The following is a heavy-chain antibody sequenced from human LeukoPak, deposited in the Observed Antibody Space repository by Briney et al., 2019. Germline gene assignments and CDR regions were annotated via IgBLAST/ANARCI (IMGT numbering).Heavy chain of an antibody. Sequence: SETLSLTCTVSGGSISSGSYYWGRIRQPPGKGLEWIGSIYYSGSTYYNPSLKSRVTISVDTSKNQFSLKLSSVTAADTAVYYCARVLRWSSYWYFDLWGRGTLVTVSS. D-gene: IGHD4-23*01. J-gene: IGHJ2*01. CDR3: ARVLRWSSYWYFDL. V-gene: IGHV4-39*07. CDR2: IYYSGST. CDR1: GGSISSGSYY.